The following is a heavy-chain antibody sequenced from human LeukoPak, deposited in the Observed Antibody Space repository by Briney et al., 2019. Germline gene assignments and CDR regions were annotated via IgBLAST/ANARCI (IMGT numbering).Heavy chain of an antibody. CDR2: IYYSGST. CDR1: GGSISSSSYY. Sequence: SETLSLTCTVSGGSISSSSYYWGWIRQPPGKGLEWIGSIYYSGSTYYNPSLKSRVTISVDTSKNQFSLKLSSVTAADTAVYYCARAKGRYYYDSSGYYLDYWGQGTLVTVSS. CDR3: ARAKGRYYYDSSGYYLDY. J-gene: IGHJ4*02. D-gene: IGHD3-22*01. V-gene: IGHV4-39*07.